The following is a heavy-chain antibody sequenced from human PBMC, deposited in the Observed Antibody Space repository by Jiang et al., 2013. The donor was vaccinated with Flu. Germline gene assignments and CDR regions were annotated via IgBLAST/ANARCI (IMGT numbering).Heavy chain of an antibody. CDR3: ARRPFVHYYMDV. CDR1: GFNFSRYE. V-gene: IGHV3-48*03. J-gene: IGHJ6*03. CDR2: ISSSGRFI. Sequence: RLSCAASGFNFSRYEMNWVRQTPGKGLEWVSYISSSGRFIYYADSVRGRFTSSRDNAKNSLYLQMTSLRAEDTAVYYCARRPFVHYYMDVWGRGTTVTVSS. D-gene: IGHD3-10*01.